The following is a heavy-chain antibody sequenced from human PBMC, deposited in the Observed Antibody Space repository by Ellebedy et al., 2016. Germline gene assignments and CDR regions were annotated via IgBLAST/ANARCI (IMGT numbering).Heavy chain of an antibody. J-gene: IGHJ4*02. CDR3: ARDISLRDPGGFDF. Sequence: GESLKISCAASGFTFRRYSMNWVRQAPGKGLEWVSTISSTSTYIYYVDSVKGRFTISRDKARDSLSLQMNSLRAEDTAVYYCARDISLRDPGGFDFWGQGTLVTVSS. CDR2: ISSTSTYI. D-gene: IGHD1-14*01. CDR1: GFTFRRYS. V-gene: IGHV3-21*01.